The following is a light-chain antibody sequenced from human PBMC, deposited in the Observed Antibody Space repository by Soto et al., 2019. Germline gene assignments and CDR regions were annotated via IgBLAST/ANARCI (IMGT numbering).Light chain of an antibody. CDR1: SSNIGSNT. J-gene: IGLJ1*01. Sequence: QSVLTHAPSASGTPGQRVTISCSGSSSNIGSNTVNWYQQLPGTAPKLLIYSNNQRPSGVPDRFSGSKSGTSASLAISGLQSEDEADYYCSAWDDSLNGYLFGTGTKVTVL. CDR3: SAWDDSLNGYL. V-gene: IGLV1-44*01. CDR2: SNN.